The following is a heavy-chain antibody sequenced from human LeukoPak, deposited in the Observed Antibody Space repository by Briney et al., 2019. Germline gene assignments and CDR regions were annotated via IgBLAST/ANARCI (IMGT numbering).Heavy chain of an antibody. CDR2: ISSSGRTI. Sequence: PGGSLRLSCAASGFTFSSYEMNWVRQAPGKGLEGVSYISSSGRTIYYADSVKGRFTISRDNAKNSLYLQMNSLRAEDTAVYYCARGYSSGWYGSFWGQGTLVTVSS. J-gene: IGHJ4*02. CDR3: ARGYSSGWYGSF. CDR1: GFTFSSYE. V-gene: IGHV3-48*03. D-gene: IGHD6-19*01.